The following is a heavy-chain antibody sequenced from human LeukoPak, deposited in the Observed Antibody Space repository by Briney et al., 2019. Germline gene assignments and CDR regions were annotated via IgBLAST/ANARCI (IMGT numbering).Heavy chain of an antibody. CDR3: ARNSGSYSLFWFDP. J-gene: IGHJ5*02. V-gene: IGHV4-34*01. D-gene: IGHD1-26*01. CDR1: GGSFSGYY. CDR2: INHSGST. Sequence: KPSETLSLTCAVYGGSFSGYYWSWIRQPPGKGLEWIGEINHSGSTNYNPSLKSRVTISVDASKNQFSLKLSSVTAADTAVYYCARNSGSYSLFWFDPWGQGTLVTVSS.